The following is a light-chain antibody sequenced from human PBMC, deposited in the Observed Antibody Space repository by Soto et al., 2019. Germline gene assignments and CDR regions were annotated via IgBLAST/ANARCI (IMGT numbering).Light chain of an antibody. CDR3: QQRSNWPLT. Sequence: EILLTQSPSTLALSPGERATLSCWASQSVSRSYLAWYQQKPGLAPRLLIYDASSRATGIPERFSGSGSGTDFTLTISSLEPEDFAVYYCQQRSNWPLTFGGGTKVDIK. CDR2: DAS. CDR1: QSVSRSY. V-gene: IGKV3D-20*02. J-gene: IGKJ4*01.